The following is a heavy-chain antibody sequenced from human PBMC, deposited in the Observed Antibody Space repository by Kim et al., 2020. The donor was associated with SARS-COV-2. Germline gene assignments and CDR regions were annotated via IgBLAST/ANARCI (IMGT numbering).Heavy chain of an antibody. V-gene: IGHV3-23*01. CDR2: IVGGGAT. J-gene: IGHJ6*02. Sequence: GGSLRLSCEASGFVFSDYVMNWVRQAPGRGLEWVAGIVGGGATHYADSVRGRFTISRDNSKDTLYLQMNNLRAEDTAVYFCAKDLPVFYLYGLDGWGQGTTV. CDR1: GFVFSDYV. CDR3: AKDLPVFYLYGLDG.